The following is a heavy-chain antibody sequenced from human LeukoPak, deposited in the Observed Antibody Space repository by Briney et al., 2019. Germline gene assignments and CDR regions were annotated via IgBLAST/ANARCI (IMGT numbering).Heavy chain of an antibody. CDR3: ARDQLGSSWYGNFDY. Sequence: ASVKVSCKAFGYTFTGYWMHWVRQAPGQGPEWMGVINPSGGSTSYAQKFQGRVTMTRDMSTSTVYMELSSLRSEDTAVYYCARDQLGSSWYGNFDYWGQGTLVTVSS. J-gene: IGHJ4*02. D-gene: IGHD6-13*01. CDR1: GYTFTGYW. CDR2: INPSGGST. V-gene: IGHV1-46*01.